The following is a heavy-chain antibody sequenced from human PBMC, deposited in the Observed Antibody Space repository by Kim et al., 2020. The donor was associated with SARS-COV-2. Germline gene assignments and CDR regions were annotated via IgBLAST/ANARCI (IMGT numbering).Heavy chain of an antibody. V-gene: IGHV4-34*01. Sequence: GSTNYNPSLKSRVTISVDTSKNQFSLKLSSVTAADTAVYYCARGADPFDYWGQGTLVTVSS. J-gene: IGHJ4*02. CDR2: GST. CDR3: ARGADPFDY.